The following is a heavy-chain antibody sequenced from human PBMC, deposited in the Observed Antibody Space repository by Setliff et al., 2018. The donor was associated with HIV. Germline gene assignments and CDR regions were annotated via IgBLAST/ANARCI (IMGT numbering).Heavy chain of an antibody. CDR3: ARDVTVRLSVEYYFDY. CDR2: ISIYDGSEK. V-gene: IGHV3-30*04. Sequence: GGSLRLSCAASGFTFTTYAMHWVRQAPGKGLEWVAVISIYDGSEKYYANSVKGRFTISRDNSKNMLYLEMNSLRAEDTAIYYCARDVTVRLSVEYYFDYWGQGTLVTVSS. J-gene: IGHJ4*02. CDR1: GFTFTTYA. D-gene: IGHD2-15*01.